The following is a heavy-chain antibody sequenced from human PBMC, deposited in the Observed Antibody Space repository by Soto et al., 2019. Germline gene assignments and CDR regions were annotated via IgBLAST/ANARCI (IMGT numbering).Heavy chain of an antibody. CDR3: VMAPYY. V-gene: IGHV3-64D*08. J-gene: IGHJ4*02. CDR1: GFTFSPYA. Sequence: GGSLRLPCSASGFTFSPYAMHWVRQAPGNGLQYVSHISNNGSSTYYADSVKGRFTISRDNSKNTLYLQMNGLRTEDTAVYYCVMAPYYWGRGTLVTVSS. CDR2: ISNNGSST.